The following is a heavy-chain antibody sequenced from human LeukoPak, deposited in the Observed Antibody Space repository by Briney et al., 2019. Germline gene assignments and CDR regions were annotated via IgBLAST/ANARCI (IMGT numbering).Heavy chain of an antibody. J-gene: IGHJ6*02. CDR2: IGTAGDT. D-gene: IGHD3-22*01. CDR3: ARGPYYDSSGRSEGYYYYGMDV. V-gene: IGHV3-13*01. CDR1: GFTFSSYD. Sequence: GGSLRLSCAASGFTFSSYDMHWVRQATGKGLEWVSAIGTAGDTYYPGSVKGRFTISRGNAKNSLYLQMNSLRAGDTAVYYCARGPYYDSSGRSEGYYYYGMDVWGQGTTVTVSS.